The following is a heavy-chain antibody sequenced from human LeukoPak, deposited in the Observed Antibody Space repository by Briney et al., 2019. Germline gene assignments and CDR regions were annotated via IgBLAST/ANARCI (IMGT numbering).Heavy chain of an antibody. CDR3: AKAEHYYYGSGSYRFDY. D-gene: IGHD3-10*01. Sequence: PGKSLRLSCAASGFTFSSYGMHWVRQAPGKGLEWVAAISYAGSNKYYPDSVRGRFTISRDNSKNTLYLQMNSLRAEDTAVYYCAKAEHYYYGSGSYRFDYWGQGTLVTVSS. V-gene: IGHV3-30*18. CDR1: GFTFSSYG. CDR2: ISYAGSNK. J-gene: IGHJ4*02.